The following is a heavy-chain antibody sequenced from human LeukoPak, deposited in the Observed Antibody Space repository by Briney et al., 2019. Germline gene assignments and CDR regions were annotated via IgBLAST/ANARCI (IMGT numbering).Heavy chain of an antibody. CDR1: GGSIGSSSYY. Sequence: SETLYLTCTVSGGSIGSSSYYWGWIRQPPGKGLEWIGSIYYSGSTYYNPSLKSRVTISVDTSKNQFSLKLSSVTAADTAVYYCARHVEVRGVNAFDIWGQGTMVTVSS. V-gene: IGHV4-39*01. CDR3: ARHVEVRGVNAFDI. D-gene: IGHD3-10*01. CDR2: IYYSGST. J-gene: IGHJ3*02.